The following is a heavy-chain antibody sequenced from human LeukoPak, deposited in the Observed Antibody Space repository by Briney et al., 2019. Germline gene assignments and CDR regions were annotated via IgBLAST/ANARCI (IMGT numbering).Heavy chain of an antibody. CDR3: ARSGQLRYFDWHYFDY. Sequence: SETLSLTCTVSGGSISSCYWSWIRQPPGKGLEWIGYIYYSGSTNYNPSLKSRVTISVDTSKNQFSLKLSSVTAADTAVYYCARSGQLRYFDWHYFDYWGQGTLVTVSS. V-gene: IGHV4-59*08. CDR2: IYYSGST. D-gene: IGHD3-9*01. J-gene: IGHJ4*02. CDR1: GGSISSCY.